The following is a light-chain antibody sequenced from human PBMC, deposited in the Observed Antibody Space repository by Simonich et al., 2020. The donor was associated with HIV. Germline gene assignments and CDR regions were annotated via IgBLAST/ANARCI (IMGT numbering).Light chain of an antibody. CDR1: SSDVGGYNY. CDR2: DVI. J-gene: IGLJ3*02. CDR3: CSYTSSSTWV. Sequence: QSALTQPASVSGSPGQSITISCTGTSSDVGGYNYVSWYQQHPGKAPKLMIYDVIKRPSGVLDRFSGSKSGNTASLAISGLQAEDEADYYCCSYTSSSTWVFGGGTKLTVL. V-gene: IGLV2-14*03.